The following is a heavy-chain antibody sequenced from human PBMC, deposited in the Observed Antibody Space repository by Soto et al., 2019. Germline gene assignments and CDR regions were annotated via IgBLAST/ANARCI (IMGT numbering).Heavy chain of an antibody. Sequence: EVQLVESGGGLVQPGRSLRLSCAASGFTFDDYAMHWVRQAPGKGLEWVSGISWNSGSIGYADSVKGRFTISRDNAKNSLYLQMNSLRAEDTALYYCAKNMGRGDYVWYVDLWGRGTLVTVSS. CDR3: AKNMGRGDYVWYVDL. D-gene: IGHD4-17*01. J-gene: IGHJ2*01. V-gene: IGHV3-9*01. CDR1: GFTFDDYA. CDR2: ISWNSGSI.